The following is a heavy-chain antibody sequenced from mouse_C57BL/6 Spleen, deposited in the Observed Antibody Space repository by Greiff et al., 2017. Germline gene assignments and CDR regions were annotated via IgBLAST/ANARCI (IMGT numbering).Heavy chain of an antibody. CDR1: GYTFTSYW. J-gene: IGHJ4*01. D-gene: IGHD2-1*01. V-gene: IGHV1-64*01. Sequence: QVQLKQPGAELVKPGASVKLSCKASGYTFTSYWMHWVKQRPGQGLEWIGMIHPNSGSTNYNEKFKSKATLTVDKSSSTAYMQLSSLTSEDSAVYYCAREPIYYGNPYAMDYWGQGTSVTVSS. CDR2: IHPNSGST. CDR3: AREPIYYGNPYAMDY.